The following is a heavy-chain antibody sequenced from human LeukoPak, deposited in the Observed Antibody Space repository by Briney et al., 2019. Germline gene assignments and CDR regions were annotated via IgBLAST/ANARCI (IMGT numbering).Heavy chain of an antibody. CDR2: IYTSGST. CDR3: VRVVMWELDYYFDY. V-gene: IGHV4-4*07. CDR1: GGSISSYY. Sequence: PSETLSLTCTVSGGSISSYYWSWIRQPAGKGLEWIGRIYTSGSTNYNPSLKSRVTMSVDTSKNQFSLKLSSVTAADTAVYYCVRVVMWELDYYFDYWGQGTLVTVSS. D-gene: IGHD1-26*01. J-gene: IGHJ4*02.